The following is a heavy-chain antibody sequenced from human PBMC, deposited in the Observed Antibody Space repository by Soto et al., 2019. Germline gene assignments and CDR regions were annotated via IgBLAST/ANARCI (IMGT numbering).Heavy chain of an antibody. CDR2: ITNTGGGT. CDR1: GFSFNTYA. J-gene: IGHJ6*02. Sequence: RLSCAASGFSFNTYAMHWVRQAPGKGLEWVATITNTGGGTYYADSVRGRFTISRDNSNNRLYLQMYSLRAEDTAVYFCANRPRYYNMDVWGQGTTVSVSS. V-gene: IGHV3-23*01. CDR3: ANRPRYYNMDV.